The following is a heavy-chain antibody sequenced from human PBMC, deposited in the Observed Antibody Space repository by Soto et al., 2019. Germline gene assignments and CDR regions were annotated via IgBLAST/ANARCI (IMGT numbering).Heavy chain of an antibody. CDR2: ISGSGGST. CDR3: ADSIAVDGWVFDY. V-gene: IGHV3-23*01. J-gene: IGHJ4*02. CDR1: GFTFSSYA. Sequence: PGGSLRLSCAASGFTFSSYAMSWVRQAPGKGLEWVSAISGSGGSTYYADSVKGRFTISRDNSKNTLYLQMNSLRAEDTAVYYCADSIAVDGWVFDYWGQGTLVTVSS. D-gene: IGHD6-19*01.